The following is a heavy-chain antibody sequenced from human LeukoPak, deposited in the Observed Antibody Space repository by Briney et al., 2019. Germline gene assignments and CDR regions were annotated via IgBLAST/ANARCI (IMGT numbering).Heavy chain of an antibody. Sequence: ASVKVSCKASGYTFTSYGISWVRQAPGQGLEWMGWISAYNGNTNYAQKLQGRVTMTTDTSTSTAYMELRSLRSDDTAVYYCARAVVVPAAIHWFDPWGQGTLVTVSS. CDR3: ARAVVVPAAIHWFDP. CDR1: GYTFTSYG. CDR2: ISAYNGNT. D-gene: IGHD2-2*01. V-gene: IGHV1-18*01. J-gene: IGHJ5*02.